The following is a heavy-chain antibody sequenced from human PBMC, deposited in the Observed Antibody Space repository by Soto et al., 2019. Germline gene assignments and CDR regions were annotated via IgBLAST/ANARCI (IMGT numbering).Heavy chain of an antibody. D-gene: IGHD2-2*01. CDR3: ARLLVVPAATGSGYYYGMDV. V-gene: IGHV4-59*01. J-gene: IGHJ6*02. CDR1: GGSISSYD. CDR2: IYYSGST. Sequence: PSETLSLTCTVSGGSISSYDWSWIRQPPGKGLEWIGYIYYSGSTNYNPSLKSRVTIQVDTSKNQFSLKLSSVTAADTAVYYCARLLVVPAATGSGYYYGMDVWGQGTTVTV.